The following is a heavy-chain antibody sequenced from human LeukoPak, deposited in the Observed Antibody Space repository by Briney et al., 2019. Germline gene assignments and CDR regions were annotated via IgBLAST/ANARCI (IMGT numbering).Heavy chain of an antibody. J-gene: IGHJ3*01. D-gene: IGHD5-24*01. CDR3: ARHREKGAFDV. CDR2: INHSGST. CDR1: GGSFSGYY. Sequence: PSETLPLTCAVYGGSFSGYYWSWIRQPPGKGLEWIGEINHSGSTNYNPSFKSRVTISVDTSKNQFSLKLSSVTAADTAVYYCARHREKGAFDVWGQGTMVTVSS. V-gene: IGHV4-34*01.